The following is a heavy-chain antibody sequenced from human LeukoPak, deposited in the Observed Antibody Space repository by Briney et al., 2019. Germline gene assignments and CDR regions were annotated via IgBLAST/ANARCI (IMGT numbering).Heavy chain of an antibody. V-gene: IGHV1-2*02. J-gene: IGHJ4*02. CDR2: INPNSGGT. CDR3: APVPATAILYFDY. D-gene: IGHD2-2*02. CDR1: GYTFTGYY. Sequence: ASVKVSCKASGYTFTGYYMHWVRQAPGQGLEWMGWINPNSGGTNYAQKFQGRVTMTRDTSISTAYMELSRLRSDDTAVYYCAPVPATAILYFDYWGQGTLVTVSS.